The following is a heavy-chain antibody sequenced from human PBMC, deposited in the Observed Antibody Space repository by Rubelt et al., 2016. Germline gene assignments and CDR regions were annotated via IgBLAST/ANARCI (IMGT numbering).Heavy chain of an antibody. CDR2: INHSGST. Sequence: QVQLQQWGAGLLKPSETLSLTCAVYGGSFSGYYWSWIRQPPGKGLEWIGEINHSGSTNYNPSLKSRVTLSVDTSKNQFSLKLGAVTAADTAVYYCARGSQVGAPAQLNYWGQGTLVTVSS. V-gene: IGHV4-34*01. CDR1: GGSFSGYY. D-gene: IGHD1-26*01. J-gene: IGHJ4*02. CDR3: ARGSQVGAPAQLNY.